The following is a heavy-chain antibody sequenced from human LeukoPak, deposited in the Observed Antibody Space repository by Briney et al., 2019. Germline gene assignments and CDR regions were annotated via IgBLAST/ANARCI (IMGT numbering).Heavy chain of an antibody. D-gene: IGHD2-15*01. CDR2: IYYSGST. CDR3: ARGCSGGSCYPDYYYYGMDV. V-gene: IGHV4-59*12. J-gene: IGHJ6*02. Sequence: PSETLSPTCTVSGGXISSYYWSWIRQPPGKGLEWIGYIYYSGSTNYNPSLRSRVTMSVDTSKNQFSLKLSSVTAADTAVYYCARGCSGGSCYPDYYYYGMDVWGQGTTVTVSS. CDR1: GGXISSYY.